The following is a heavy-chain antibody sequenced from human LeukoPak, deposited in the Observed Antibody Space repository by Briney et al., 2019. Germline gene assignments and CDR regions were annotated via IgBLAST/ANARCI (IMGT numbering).Heavy chain of an antibody. CDR3: ARGVESLFDY. Sequence: SETLSLTCAVSGGSISSGGYSWSWIRQLPGKGLEWIGYIYHSGSTYYNPSLKSRVTISVDRSKNQFSLKLSSVTAADTAVYYCARGVESLFDYWGQGTLVTVSS. CDR1: GGSISSGGYS. V-gene: IGHV4-30-2*01. J-gene: IGHJ4*02. CDR2: IYHSGST.